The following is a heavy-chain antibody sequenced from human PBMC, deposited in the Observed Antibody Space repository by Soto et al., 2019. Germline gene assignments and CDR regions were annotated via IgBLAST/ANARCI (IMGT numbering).Heavy chain of an antibody. J-gene: IGHJ6*02. Sequence: VGSLRLSCAASGLTFSSHGMSWVRQAPGKGLEWVSVISNGGGATFYANSVKGRFTISRDNSKNTLYLQMNSLRAEDTAVYYCAKDEPYSSRSYGMDVWGQGTTVTVSS. CDR3: AKDEPYSSRSYGMDV. D-gene: IGHD6-19*01. CDR1: GLTFSSHG. CDR2: ISNGGGAT. V-gene: IGHV3-23*01.